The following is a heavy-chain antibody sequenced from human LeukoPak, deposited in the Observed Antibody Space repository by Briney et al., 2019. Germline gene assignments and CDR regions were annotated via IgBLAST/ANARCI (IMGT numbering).Heavy chain of an antibody. D-gene: IGHD6-13*01. Sequence: SETLSLTCAVYGGSFSGYYWSWIRQPPGKGLEWIGEINHSGSTNYNPSLKSRVTISVDTSKNQFSLKLSSVTAADTAVYYCARHGSLGAGSSSWFPTSGVRRFDPWGQGTLVTVSS. J-gene: IGHJ5*02. CDR1: GGSFSGYY. CDR3: ARHGSLGAGSSSWFPTSGVRRFDP. CDR2: INHSGST. V-gene: IGHV4-34*01.